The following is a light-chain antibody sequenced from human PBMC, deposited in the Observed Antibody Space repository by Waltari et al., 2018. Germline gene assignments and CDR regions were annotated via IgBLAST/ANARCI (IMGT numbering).Light chain of an antibody. CDR3: SSYTRHETGI. CDR1: SSYVGGYNF. V-gene: IGLV2-14*01. Sequence: QSALTQPASVSGSPGQSIPISCTGTSSYVGGYNFVSWYQQHPDKAPKLIIYEVNNRPSGVSNRFSGSKSGNTASLTISGLQAEDEADYYCSSYTRHETGIFGGGTKLTVL. J-gene: IGLJ2*01. CDR2: EVN.